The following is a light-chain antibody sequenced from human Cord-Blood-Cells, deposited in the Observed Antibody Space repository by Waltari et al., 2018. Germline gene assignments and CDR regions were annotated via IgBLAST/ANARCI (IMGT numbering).Light chain of an antibody. J-gene: IGKJ3*01. CDR2: GPS. CDR3: QQYGSSPT. CDR1: QCVSSSY. V-gene: IGKV3-20*01. Sequence: EIVLTQSPGTLSLSPGERATLSCRASQCVSSSYLAWYQQKPGQALRLLIYGPSSRATGIPDRFSGSGSGTDFTLTISRLEPEDFAVYYCQQYGSSPTFGPGTKVDIK.